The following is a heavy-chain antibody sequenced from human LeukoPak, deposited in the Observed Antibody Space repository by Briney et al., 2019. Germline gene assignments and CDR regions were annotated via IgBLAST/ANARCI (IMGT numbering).Heavy chain of an antibody. D-gene: IGHD1-26*01. CDR2: TYYRSKWYN. V-gene: IGHV6-1*01. J-gene: IGHJ4*02. Sequence: SQTLSLTCAISGDSVSSNSAAWNWIRQSPSRGLEWLGRTYYRSKWYNDYAVSVKSRVAINPDTAKNQISLQLNSVTPEDTAVYYCASSGSYRFDYWGQGTLVTVSS. CDR3: ASSGSYRFDY. CDR1: GDSVSSNSAA.